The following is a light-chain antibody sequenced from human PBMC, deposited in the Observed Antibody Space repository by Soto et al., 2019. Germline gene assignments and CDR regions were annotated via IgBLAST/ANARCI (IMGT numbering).Light chain of an antibody. CDR2: AAS. V-gene: IGKV1-39*01. CDR3: QHTYSTPFT. J-gene: IGKJ3*01. CDR1: QSISSY. Sequence: DIQMTQSPSPLSASVGDRVTITCRSSQSISSYVNWYQQKPGIAPRLLIFAASNLQTGVPSRFSGSGSGPDFTLTISSLQPEDFGTYFCQHTYSTPFTFGPGTKVDI.